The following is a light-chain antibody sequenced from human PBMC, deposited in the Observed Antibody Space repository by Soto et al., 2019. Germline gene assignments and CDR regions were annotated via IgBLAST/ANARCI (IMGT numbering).Light chain of an antibody. CDR2: DAS. CDR3: QEYGTSRT. Sequence: ELVLTQSPGTLSLSPGERATLSGRASQSVSRTYLAWYQQKPGQAPRLLIYDASSRATGIPDRFSGSGSGTDFALTISRLEPDDFAVYYCQEYGTSRTFGQGTRVEIK. J-gene: IGKJ1*01. V-gene: IGKV3-20*01. CDR1: QSVSRTY.